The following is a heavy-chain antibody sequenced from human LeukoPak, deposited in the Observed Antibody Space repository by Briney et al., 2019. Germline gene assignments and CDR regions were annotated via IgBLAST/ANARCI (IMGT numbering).Heavy chain of an antibody. V-gene: IGHV1-18*01. CDR3: ARVLRSVRGVIWRYYYYMDV. Sequence: GASVKVSCKASGYTFTSYGISWVRQAPGQGLEWMGWINPNSGDTNYAQKFQGRVTMTRDMSTSTVYMELRSLRSDDTAVYYCARVLRSVRGVIWRYYYYMDVWGKGTTVTISS. J-gene: IGHJ6*03. CDR2: INPNSGDT. CDR1: GYTFTSYG. D-gene: IGHD3-10*01.